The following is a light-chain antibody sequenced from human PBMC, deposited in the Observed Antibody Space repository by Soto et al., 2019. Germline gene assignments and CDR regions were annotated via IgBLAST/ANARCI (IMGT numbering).Light chain of an antibody. J-gene: IGKJ4*01. V-gene: IGKV1-9*01. CDR3: QQLRSYPST. Sequence: IQLTQSPSSLSASVGDRVTVTCRASQDIRNYLAWYQQKPGKAPKLLICDASTLYSGVPSRFSGSGSGTDFTLTVCGLQPEDLAAYYCQQLRSYPSTVGGGTKVDSK. CDR2: DAS. CDR1: QDIRNY.